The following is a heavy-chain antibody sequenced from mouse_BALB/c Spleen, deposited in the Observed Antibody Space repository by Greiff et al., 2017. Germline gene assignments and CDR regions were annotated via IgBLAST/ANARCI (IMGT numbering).Heavy chain of an antibody. CDR2: IWTGGGT. CDR3: VRDRAWFAY. D-gene: IGHD3-3*01. V-gene: IGHV2-9-2*01. CDR1: GFSLTSYD. Sequence: VQRVESGPGLVAPSQSLSITCTVSGFSLTSYDISWIRQPPGKGLEWLGVIWTGGGTNYNSAFMSRLSISKDNSKSQVFLKMNSLQTDDTAIYYCVRDRAWFAYWGQGTLVTVSA. J-gene: IGHJ3*01.